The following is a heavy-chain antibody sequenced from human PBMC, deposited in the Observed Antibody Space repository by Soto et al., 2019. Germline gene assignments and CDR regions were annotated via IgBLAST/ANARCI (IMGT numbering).Heavy chain of an antibody. V-gene: IGHV4-34*01. Sequence: SETLSLTYAVYGGSFSGYYWSWIRQPPGKGLEWIGEINHSGSTNYNPSLKSRVTISVDTSKNQFSLKLSSVTAADTAVYYCARGRTTYDYVWGSYRPYYFDYWGQGTLVTVSS. CDR2: INHSGST. CDR3: ARGRTTYDYVWGSYRPYYFDY. J-gene: IGHJ4*02. CDR1: GGSFSGYY. D-gene: IGHD3-16*02.